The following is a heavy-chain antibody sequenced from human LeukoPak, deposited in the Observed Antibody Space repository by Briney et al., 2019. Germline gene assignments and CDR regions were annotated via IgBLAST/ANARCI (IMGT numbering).Heavy chain of an antibody. CDR3: ARTGSSGYYKKGGTPDYFDY. Sequence: GGSLRLSCAASGFTLSSYSMSWVRQAPGKGLEWVANMNQDGSEKYYVDSVKGRFTISRDNAKNSLYLQMNNLRAEDTAVYYCARTGSSGYYKKGGTPDYFDYWGQGTLVTVSS. CDR2: MNQDGSEK. CDR1: GFTLSSYS. J-gene: IGHJ4*02. V-gene: IGHV3-7*01. D-gene: IGHD3-22*01.